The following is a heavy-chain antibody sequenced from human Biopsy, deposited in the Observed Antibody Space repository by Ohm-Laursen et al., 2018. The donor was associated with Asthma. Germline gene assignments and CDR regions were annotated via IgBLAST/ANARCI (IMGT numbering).Heavy chain of an antibody. Sequence: SLRLSCAASGFTFSKNGMHWVRQAPGKGLEWVALIWNDGNKNYYADSVRGRFTISRDNSKNMLYLQMNSLRAEDTAVYFCARGIYDMDVWGQGTTVTVSS. V-gene: IGHV3-33*01. CDR2: IWNDGNKN. J-gene: IGHJ6*02. CDR1: GFTFSKNG. CDR3: ARGIYDMDV.